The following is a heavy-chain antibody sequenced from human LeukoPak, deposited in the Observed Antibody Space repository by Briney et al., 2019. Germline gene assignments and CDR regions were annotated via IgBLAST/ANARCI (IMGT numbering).Heavy chain of an antibody. Sequence: GGSLRLSCAASGFTFSDYYMSWIRQAPGKGLEWVSYISSSGSTRYYADSVKGRFTVSRDNAKNSLYLQMNSLRAEDTAVYYCARVHIAVAGPYVDYWGQGTLVTVSS. D-gene: IGHD6-19*01. CDR1: GFTFSDYY. CDR2: ISSSGSTR. J-gene: IGHJ4*02. CDR3: ARVHIAVAGPYVDY. V-gene: IGHV3-11*04.